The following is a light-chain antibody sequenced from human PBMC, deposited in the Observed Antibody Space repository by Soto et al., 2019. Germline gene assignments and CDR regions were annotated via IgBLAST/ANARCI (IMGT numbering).Light chain of an antibody. CDR2: AAS. V-gene: IGKV1-39*01. CDR3: QQSYSTPHT. CDR1: QSISSY. J-gene: IGKJ4*01. Sequence: DIQMTQSPSSLSASVGDRVTITCRASQSISSYLNWYQQKPGNAPKLLIYAASSLQSGVPSRFSGRASGTDSTLISSSLQPEDFANYYRQQSYSTPHTFGGGTKVEIK.